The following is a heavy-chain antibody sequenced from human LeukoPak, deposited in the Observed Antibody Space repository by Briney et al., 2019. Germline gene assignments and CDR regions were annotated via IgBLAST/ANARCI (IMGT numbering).Heavy chain of an antibody. CDR1: GDSVSSNSAA. CDR3: ARGYGYYFDY. J-gene: IGHJ4*02. V-gene: IGHV6-1*01. Sequence: SQTLSLTCAISGDSVSSNSAAWNWIRPSPARGLEWLGRTYYRSKWYNDYAVSVKSRITINPDTSKNQFSLQLNSVTPEDTAIYYCARGYGYYFDYWGQGTLVTVSS. CDR2: TYYRSKWYN. D-gene: IGHD5-18*01.